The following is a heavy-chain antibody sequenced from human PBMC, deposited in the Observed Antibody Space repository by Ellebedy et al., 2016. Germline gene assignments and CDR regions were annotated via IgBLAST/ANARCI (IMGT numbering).Heavy chain of an antibody. CDR1: GVSISSSSCY. J-gene: IGHJ6*01. CDR3: ARVLRQRYNNAIRKSSYYYYAMDV. Sequence: SETLSLXCTVSGVSISSSSCYWGWVRQPPGKGLECIGSIHYGGTTYYNPSLKSRVTMSIDTSKNQLSLRLTSVTAADTAVYFCARVLRQRYNNAIRKSSYYYYAMDVWGQGTTVTVSS. D-gene: IGHD3-10*01. V-gene: IGHV4-39*07. CDR2: IHYGGTT.